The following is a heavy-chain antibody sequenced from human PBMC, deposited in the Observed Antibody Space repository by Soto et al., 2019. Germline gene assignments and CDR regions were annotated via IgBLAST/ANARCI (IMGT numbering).Heavy chain of an antibody. D-gene: IGHD3-10*01. CDR1: GFTLRSFW. J-gene: IGHJ4*02. CDR3: TSDRYPRFYHGSGSYPYY. CDR2: IKTDGSET. V-gene: IGHV3-7*03. Sequence: GGSLRLSCIGSGFTLRSFWMSWVRQAPGKGLEWVANIKTDGSETHYVDSVKGRFTISRDNPKTSLFLQMNSLRVEDTAVYFCTSDRYPRFYHGSGSYPYYWGQGTPVTVSS.